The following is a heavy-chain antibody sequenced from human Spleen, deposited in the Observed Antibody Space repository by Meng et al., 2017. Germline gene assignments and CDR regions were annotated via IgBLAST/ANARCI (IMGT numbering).Heavy chain of an antibody. CDR3: AGSGSYYINSDY. Sequence: GESLKISCAASGFTFSSYSMNWVRQAPGKGLEWVSSISSSSSYIYYADSVKGRFTISRDNAKNSLYLQMNSLRAEDTAVYYCAGSGSYYINSDYWGQGTLVTVSS. V-gene: IGHV3-21*01. CDR2: ISSSSSYI. J-gene: IGHJ4*02. CDR1: GFTFSSYS. D-gene: IGHD3-10*01.